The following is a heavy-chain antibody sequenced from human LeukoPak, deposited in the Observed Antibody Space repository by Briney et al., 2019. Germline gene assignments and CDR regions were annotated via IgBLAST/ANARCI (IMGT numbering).Heavy chain of an antibody. J-gene: IGHJ4*02. D-gene: IGHD3-9*01. CDR3: ARAPPYNILTGYRLFDY. CDR2: INPNSGGT. Sequence: ASVKVSCKASGYTFTGYYMHWVRQAPGQGLEWMGWINPNSGGTNYAQKFQGRVTMTRDTSISTAYMEVSRLRSDDTAVYYCARAPPYNILTGYRLFDYWGQGTLVTVSS. V-gene: IGHV1-2*02. CDR1: GYTFTGYY.